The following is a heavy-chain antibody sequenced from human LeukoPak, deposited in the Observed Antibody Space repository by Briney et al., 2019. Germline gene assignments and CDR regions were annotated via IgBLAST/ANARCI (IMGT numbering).Heavy chain of an antibody. J-gene: IGHJ4*02. CDR2: IIPIFGTA. Sequence: SVKVSCKASGGTFSSYAISWVRQAPGQGLEWMGGIIPIFGTANYAQKFQGRVTITADESTSTAYMELSSLRSEDAAVYYCAADIVVVPAAKRLGYWGQGTLVTVSS. CDR3: AADIVVVPAAKRLGY. CDR1: GGTFSSYA. D-gene: IGHD2-2*01. V-gene: IGHV1-69*13.